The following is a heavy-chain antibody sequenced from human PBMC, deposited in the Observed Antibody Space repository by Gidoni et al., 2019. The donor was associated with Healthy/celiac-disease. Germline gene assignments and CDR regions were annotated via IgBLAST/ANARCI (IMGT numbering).Heavy chain of an antibody. D-gene: IGHD3-22*01. CDR3: ARHLNDSSGYYDAFDI. V-gene: IGHV4-39*01. J-gene: IGHJ3*02. CDR1: GGSIRSSSYY. Sequence: QLQLQESGPGLVKPSETLSLTCTVSGGSIRSSSYYWGWIRQPPGKGLEWIGSIYYSGSTYYNPSLKSRVTISVDTSKNQFSLKLSSVTAADTAVYYCARHLNDSSGYYDAFDIWGQGTMVTVSS. CDR2: IYYSGST.